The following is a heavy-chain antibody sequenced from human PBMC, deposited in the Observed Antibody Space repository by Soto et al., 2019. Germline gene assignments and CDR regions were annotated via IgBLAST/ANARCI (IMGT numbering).Heavy chain of an antibody. V-gene: IGHV4-4*02. Sequence: QVQLQESGPGLVKPSGTLSLTCAVSGGSISSSNWWSWVRQPPGKGLEWIGEIYHSGSTNYNPSLRSLVTISVDKSKNQCSLKLSSVTAADTAVYYCARVAVAGTRVDYWGQGTLVTVSS. D-gene: IGHD6-19*01. CDR1: GGSISSSNW. CDR2: IYHSGST. J-gene: IGHJ4*02. CDR3: ARVAVAGTRVDY.